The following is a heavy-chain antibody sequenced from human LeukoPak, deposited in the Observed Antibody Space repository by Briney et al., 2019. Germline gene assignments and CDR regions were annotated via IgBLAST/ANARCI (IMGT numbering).Heavy chain of an antibody. J-gene: IGHJ4*02. Sequence: GGSLRLSCAASGFTFDDYGMSWVRQAPGKGLEWVSGINWNGGSTGYADSVKGRFTISRDNSKNTLYLQMNSLRAEDTAVYYCAKSYDILTGYYPFDYWGQGTLVTVSS. CDR1: GFTFDDYG. CDR2: INWNGGST. D-gene: IGHD3-9*01. V-gene: IGHV3-20*04. CDR3: AKSYDILTGYYPFDY.